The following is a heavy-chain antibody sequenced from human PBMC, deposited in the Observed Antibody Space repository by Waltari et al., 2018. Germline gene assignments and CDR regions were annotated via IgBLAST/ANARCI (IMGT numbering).Heavy chain of an antibody. CDR1: GGSFSGYY. CDR2: INHSGST. V-gene: IGHV4-34*01. Sequence: QVQLQQWGAGLLKPSETLSLTCAVYGGSFSGYYWTWIRQPPGKGLEWIGEINHSGSTNYNPSLKSRVTISVDTSKNQFSLKLSSVTAADTAVYYCAKDQTELLSVYAFDIWGQGTMVTVSS. D-gene: IGHD1-26*01. J-gene: IGHJ3*02. CDR3: AKDQTELLSVYAFDI.